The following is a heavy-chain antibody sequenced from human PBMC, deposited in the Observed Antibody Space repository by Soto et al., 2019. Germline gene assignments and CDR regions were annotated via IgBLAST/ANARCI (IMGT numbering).Heavy chain of an antibody. CDR2: ISAYNGNT. CDR1: GYTFTSYG. Sequence: QVQLVQSGAEVKKPGASVKVSCKASGYTFTSYGISWVRQAPGQGLEWMGWISAYNGNTNYEQKLQGRLTMTTDTPTTTVNMELSSLRSDDTAVYYCARAFYDYIWDRDAFDIWGQWTMVTVSS. V-gene: IGHV1-18*01. D-gene: IGHD3-16*01. CDR3: ARAFYDYIWDRDAFDI. J-gene: IGHJ3*02.